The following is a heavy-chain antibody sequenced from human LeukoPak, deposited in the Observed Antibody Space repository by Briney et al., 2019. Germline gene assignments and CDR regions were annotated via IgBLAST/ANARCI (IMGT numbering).Heavy chain of an antibody. CDR3: ARVGGYPLSAFDI. D-gene: IGHD3-22*01. Sequence: SETLSLTCTVSGGSIRSYYWSWIRQPPGKGLEWIGYIYYSESANYNPSLKSQITISLDTSKNQFSLKLNSVTAADTAVYYCARVGGYPLSAFDIWGQGTMVTVSS. V-gene: IGHV4-59*08. CDR1: GGSIRSYY. J-gene: IGHJ3*02. CDR2: IYYSESA.